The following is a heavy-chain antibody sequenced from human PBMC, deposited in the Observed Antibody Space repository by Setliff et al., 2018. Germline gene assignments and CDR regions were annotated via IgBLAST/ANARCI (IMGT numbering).Heavy chain of an antibody. V-gene: IGHV4-39*01. D-gene: IGHD2-15*01. J-gene: IGHJ3*02. CDR3: ARLPGYCNGGNCYGYYTFDI. Sequence: PSETLSLTCSVSGDSISSSSYYWGWIRQPPGKGLEWIGIINYSGITYYSPSLKSRVIVSVDTSKNQFSLKLSSVTAADTAVYYCARLPGYCNGGNCYGYYTFDIWGQGTMVTVSS. CDR2: INYSGIT. CDR1: GDSISSSSYY.